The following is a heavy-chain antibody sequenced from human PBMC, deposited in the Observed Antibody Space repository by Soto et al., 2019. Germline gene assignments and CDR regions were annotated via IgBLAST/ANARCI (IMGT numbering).Heavy chain of an antibody. CDR3: TTELRTWYYYGSGSYRY. CDR2: IKSKTDGGTT. Sequence: EVQLVESGGGLVKPGGSLRLSCAASGFTFSNAWMNWVRQAPGKGLAWVGRIKSKTDGGTTDYAAPVKGRFTISSDDSKNTLNLQMNSLKTEDTAVYYCTTELRTWYYYGSGSYRYWGQGTLVTVSS. D-gene: IGHD3-10*01. V-gene: IGHV3-15*07. J-gene: IGHJ4*02. CDR1: GFTFSNAW.